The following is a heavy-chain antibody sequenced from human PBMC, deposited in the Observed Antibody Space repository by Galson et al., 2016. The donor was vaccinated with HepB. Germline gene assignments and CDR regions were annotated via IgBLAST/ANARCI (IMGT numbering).Heavy chain of an antibody. CDR3: ATEVVGPTTGHFVY. D-gene: IGHD1-26*01. V-gene: IGHV4-61*02. Sequence: TLSLTCTVSGGAFSNGLYYWSWIRQPAGKGLEWIGRIYSNGSTNYNPSLKSRVTISVDMSKNHFPMDLSSVTAADTAVYYCATEVVGPTTGHFVYWGQGTLVTVSS. CDR2: IYSNGST. CDR1: GGAFSNGLYY. J-gene: IGHJ4*02.